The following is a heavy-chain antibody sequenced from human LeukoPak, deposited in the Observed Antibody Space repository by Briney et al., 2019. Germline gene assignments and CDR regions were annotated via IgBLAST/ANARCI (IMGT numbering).Heavy chain of an antibody. Sequence: GGSLRLSCAASGFTFSSYAMSWVRQAPGKGLEWVSAISGSGGSTYYADSVKGRFTISRDNAKNSLYLQLNSLRAEDTAVYYCAGGWDYFDTSGYYYDLDHWGQGTLVTVSS. CDR3: AGGWDYFDTSGYYYDLDH. CDR1: GFTFSSYA. CDR2: ISGSGGST. D-gene: IGHD3-22*01. V-gene: IGHV3-23*01. J-gene: IGHJ4*02.